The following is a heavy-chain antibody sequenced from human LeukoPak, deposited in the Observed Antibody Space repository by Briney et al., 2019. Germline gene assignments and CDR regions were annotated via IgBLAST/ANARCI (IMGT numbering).Heavy chain of an antibody. D-gene: IGHD4-17*01. CDR1: GFTFSSYA. Sequence: GGSLRLSCAASGFTFSSYAMIWVRPAPGKGLAWVSYISSSSSTIYYADSVKGRFTISRDNAKNSLYLQMDSLRAEDTAVYYCASIDYGAIDYWGQGTLVTVSS. V-gene: IGHV3-48*01. J-gene: IGHJ4*02. CDR3: ASIDYGAIDY. CDR2: ISSSSSTI.